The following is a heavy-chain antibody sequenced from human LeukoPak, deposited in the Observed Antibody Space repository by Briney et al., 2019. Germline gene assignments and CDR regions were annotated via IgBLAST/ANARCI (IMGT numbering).Heavy chain of an antibody. CDR2: ISSSSSTI. J-gene: IGHJ4*02. V-gene: IGHV3-48*01. CDR1: GFTVSSYS. D-gene: IGHD6-13*01. Sequence: GGSLRLSCAASGFTVSSYSMNWVRQAPGKGLEWVSYISSSSSTIYYADSVKGRFTISRDNSKNTLYLQMNSLRAEDTAVYYCAKDSLRIAAAGPPDYWGQGTLVTVSS. CDR3: AKDSLRIAAAGPPDY.